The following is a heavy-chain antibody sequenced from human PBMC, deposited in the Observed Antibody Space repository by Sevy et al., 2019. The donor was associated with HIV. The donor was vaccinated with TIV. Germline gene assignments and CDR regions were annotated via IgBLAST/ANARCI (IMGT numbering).Heavy chain of an antibody. CDR1: GFTFSDYV. CDR2: ISHDTTVK. Sequence: GGSLRLSCAASGFTFSDYVMHWVRQAPGKGLEWLSRISHDTTVKYYADSLKGRFTISRDNSKNTLYLQMNSLRHEDTADCECERDADWSLNYWGQGTPVTVSS. CDR3: ERDADWSLNY. J-gene: IGHJ4*02. D-gene: IGHD3-9*01. V-gene: IGHV3-30*04.